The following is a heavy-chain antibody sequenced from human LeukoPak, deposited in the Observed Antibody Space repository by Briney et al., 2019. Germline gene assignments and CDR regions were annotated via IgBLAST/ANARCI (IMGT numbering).Heavy chain of an antibody. CDR3: ARAREGSSSWPYYYYYMDV. V-gene: IGHV4-59*01. D-gene: IGHD6-13*01. Sequence: SETLSLTCTVSGGSISSYYWSWIRQPPGKGLEWIGYIYYSGSTNYNPSLKSRVTISVDTSKNQFSLKLSSVTAADTAVYYCARAREGSSSWPYYYYYMDVWGKGTTVTVSS. CDR2: IYYSGST. CDR1: GGSISSYY. J-gene: IGHJ6*03.